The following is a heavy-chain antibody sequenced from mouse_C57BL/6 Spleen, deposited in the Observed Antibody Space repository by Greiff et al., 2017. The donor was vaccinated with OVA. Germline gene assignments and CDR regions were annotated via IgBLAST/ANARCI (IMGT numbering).Heavy chain of an antibody. V-gene: IGHV3-6*01. J-gene: IGHJ1*03. CDR1: GYSITSGYY. CDR3: AREGIYYGSFHWYFDV. Sequence: DVQLQESGPGLVKPSQSLSLTCSVTGYSITSGYYWNWIRQFPGNKLEWMGYISYDGSNNYNPSLKNRISITRDTSKNQFFLKLNSVTTEDTATYYCAREGIYYGSFHWYFDVWGTGTTVTVSS. D-gene: IGHD1-1*01. CDR2: ISYDGSN.